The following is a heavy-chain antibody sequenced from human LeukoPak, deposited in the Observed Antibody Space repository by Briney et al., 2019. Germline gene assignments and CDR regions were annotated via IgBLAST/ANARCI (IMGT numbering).Heavy chain of an antibody. CDR2: IIPIFGKA. J-gene: IGHJ4*02. CDR3: ARDGGIAFGY. CDR1: GGTFTSYV. Sequence: SVKVSCKASGGTFTSYVISWVRQAPGQGLEWMGGIIPIFGKANYAQKLQGRVTITADESTSTAYMELSSLRSEDTAVYYCARDGGIAFGYWGQGTLVTVSS. D-gene: IGHD6-13*01. V-gene: IGHV1-69*13.